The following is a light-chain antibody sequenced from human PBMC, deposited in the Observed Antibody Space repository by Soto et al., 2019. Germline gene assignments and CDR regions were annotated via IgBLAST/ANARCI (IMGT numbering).Light chain of an antibody. V-gene: IGLV2-23*02. CDR3: CSYAGSSSL. J-gene: IGLJ1*01. Sequence: QSALTQPASVSGSPGQPITISCTGTSSDVGSYNLVSWYQQHPGKAPKLMIYEVSKRPSGVSNRFSGSKSGNTASLTISGLQAQDEADYYCCSYAGSSSLFGTGTKLTVL. CDR1: SSDVGSYNL. CDR2: EVS.